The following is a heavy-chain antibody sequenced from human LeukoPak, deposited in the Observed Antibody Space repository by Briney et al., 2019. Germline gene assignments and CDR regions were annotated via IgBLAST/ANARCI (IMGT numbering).Heavy chain of an antibody. V-gene: IGHV1-69*06. CDR1: GGTFSSYA. Sequence: ASVKVSCKASGGTFSSYAISWVRQAPGQGLEWMGGIIPIFGTANYAQKFQGRVTITADKSTSTAYMELSSLRSEDTAVYYCASGYCSSTSCLPGRHHAQYYMDVWGKGTTVTVSS. CDR2: IIPIFGTA. CDR3: ASGYCSSTSCLPGRHHAQYYMDV. D-gene: IGHD2-2*01. J-gene: IGHJ6*03.